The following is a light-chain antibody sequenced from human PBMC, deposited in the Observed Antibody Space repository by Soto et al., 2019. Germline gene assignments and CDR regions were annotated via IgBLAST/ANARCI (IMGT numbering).Light chain of an antibody. J-gene: IGKJ2*01. CDR1: QSVSNND. V-gene: IGKV3-20*01. Sequence: EIVLTQSPDTLSLSPGERATVSCRASQSVSNNDLAWYQRRPGQAPRLVLYGASTRPTGIPDRFSGSGSGTEFTLTISRLEPEDFAVYYCHHYSRSPPYTFGQGTKLDIK. CDR2: GAS. CDR3: HHYSRSPPYT.